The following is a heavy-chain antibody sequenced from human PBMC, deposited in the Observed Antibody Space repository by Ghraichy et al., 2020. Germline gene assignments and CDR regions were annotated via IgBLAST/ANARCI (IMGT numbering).Heavy chain of an antibody. Sequence: GGSLRLSCAASGFTFSSYGMHWVRQAPGKGLEWVAVISYDGSNKYYADSVKGRFTISRDNSKNTLYLQMNSLRAEDTAVYYCAKEPFMWELRWWFDPWGQGTLVTVSS. D-gene: IGHD1-26*01. CDR3: AKEPFMWELRWWFDP. CDR1: GFTFSSYG. J-gene: IGHJ5*02. CDR2: ISYDGSNK. V-gene: IGHV3-30*18.